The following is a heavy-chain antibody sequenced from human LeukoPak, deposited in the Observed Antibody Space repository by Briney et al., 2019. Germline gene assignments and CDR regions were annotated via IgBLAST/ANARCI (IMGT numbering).Heavy chain of an antibody. CDR2: INPNSGGT. D-gene: IGHD5-24*01. Sequence: ASVKVSCKASGYTFTGYYMHWVRQAPGQGLEWMGWINPNSGGTNYAQKFQGRVTMTRDTSISTAYMGLSRLRSDDTAVYYCARDSRDGWSPSAYFQHWGQGTLVTVSS. CDR1: GYTFTGYY. V-gene: IGHV1-2*02. J-gene: IGHJ1*01. CDR3: ARDSRDGWSPSAYFQH.